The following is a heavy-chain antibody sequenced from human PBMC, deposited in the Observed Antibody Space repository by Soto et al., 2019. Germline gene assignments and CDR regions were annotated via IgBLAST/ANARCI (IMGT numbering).Heavy chain of an antibody. CDR3: ARDGSGSETDY. Sequence: SETLSLTCTVSGGSISSSSYYWSWIRQPPGKGLEWIGYIYYSGSTNYNPSLKSRVTISVDTSKNQFSLKLSSVTAADTAVYYCARDGSGSETDYWGQGTLVTVSS. J-gene: IGHJ4*02. D-gene: IGHD3-10*01. CDR2: IYYSGST. CDR1: GGSISSSSYY. V-gene: IGHV4-61*01.